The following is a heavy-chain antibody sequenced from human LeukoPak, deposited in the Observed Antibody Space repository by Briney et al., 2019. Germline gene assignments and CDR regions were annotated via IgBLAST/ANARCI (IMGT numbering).Heavy chain of an antibody. V-gene: IGHV1-18*01. J-gene: IGHJ6*03. D-gene: IGHD3-10*01. CDR2: ISAYNGNT. CDR3: AIDGLSYYYGSGSYIQNYYYYYYMDV. CDR1: GYTFTSYG. Sequence: ASVTVSCKASGYTFTSYGIGWVRQAPGQGLEWMGWISAYNGNTNYAQKLQGRVTMTTDTSTSTAYMELRSLRSDDTAVYYCAIDGLSYYYGSGSYIQNYYYYYYMDVWGKGTTVTVSS.